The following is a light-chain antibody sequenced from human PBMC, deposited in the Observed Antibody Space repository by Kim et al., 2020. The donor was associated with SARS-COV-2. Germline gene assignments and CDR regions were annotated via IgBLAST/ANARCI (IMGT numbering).Light chain of an antibody. CDR2: TTS. CDR3: QQYHNLPRT. CDR1: QDISNY. J-gene: IGKJ5*01. V-gene: IGKV1-33*01. Sequence: VSVGDRVTITCQTSQDISNYLNWYQQKPGKAPKLLIYTTSNLVTGVPSRFSGSGSGTDFTLTISSLQPQDIATYYCQQYHNLPRTFGQGTRLEIK.